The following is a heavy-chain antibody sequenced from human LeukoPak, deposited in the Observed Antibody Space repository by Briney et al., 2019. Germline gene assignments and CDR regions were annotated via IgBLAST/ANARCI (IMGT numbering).Heavy chain of an antibody. Sequence: GGSLRLSCAASGFTFSSYAMSWVRQAPGKGLEWVSAISGSGGSTYYADSVKGRLTISRDNSKNTLYLQMNSLRAEDTAVYYCARGEYCSGGSCYYYYYGMDVWGQGTTVTVSS. CDR2: ISGSGGST. V-gene: IGHV3-23*01. J-gene: IGHJ6*02. D-gene: IGHD2-15*01. CDR1: GFTFSSYA. CDR3: ARGEYCSGGSCYYYYYGMDV.